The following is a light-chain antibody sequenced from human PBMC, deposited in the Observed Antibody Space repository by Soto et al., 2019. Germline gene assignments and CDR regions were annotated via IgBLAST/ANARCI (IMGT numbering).Light chain of an antibody. J-gene: IGKJ1*01. CDR1: QSVTSNY. V-gene: IGKV3-20*01. CDR3: QQYTTSPWT. CDR2: GAS. Sequence: EIVLTQSPGTLSLSPGERATLSCRASQSVTSNYLAWYQQKPGQAPRLLIYGASHRTTGIPDRFSGSGSGTEFTLTINSLEPGDLAVYYCQQYTTSPWTFGQGTTVEIK.